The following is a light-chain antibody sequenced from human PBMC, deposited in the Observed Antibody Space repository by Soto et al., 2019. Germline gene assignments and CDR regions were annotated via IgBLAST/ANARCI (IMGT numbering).Light chain of an antibody. CDR2: GAS. CDR1: ETVKNY. J-gene: IGKJ4*01. CDR3: QQSYSSPVN. V-gene: IGKV1-39*01. Sequence: IQVTQSPSSLSASVGDRITFTCRTSETVKNYVNWYQQKPGKAPQLLISGASNLQSGVPSRFSGGGSGTDFTLTISSLQPEDFATYYCQQSYSSPVNFGGGTKVE.